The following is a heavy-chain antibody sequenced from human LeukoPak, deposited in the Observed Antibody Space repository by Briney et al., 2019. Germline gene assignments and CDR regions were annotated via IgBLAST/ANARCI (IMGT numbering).Heavy chain of an antibody. Sequence: GESLKISCKGSGYSFTSYWIGWVRQMPGKGLDGMGIIYPGDSDTRYSPSFQGQVTTSADKSISTAYLQWSSLKASDTAMYYCARRGIVVVPAAHDAFDIWGQGTMVTVSS. D-gene: IGHD2-2*01. CDR2: IYPGDSDT. CDR3: ARRGIVVVPAAHDAFDI. J-gene: IGHJ3*02. V-gene: IGHV5-51*01. CDR1: GYSFTSYW.